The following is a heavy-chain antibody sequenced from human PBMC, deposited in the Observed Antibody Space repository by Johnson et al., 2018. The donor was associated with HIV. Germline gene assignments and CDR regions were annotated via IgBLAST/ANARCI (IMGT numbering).Heavy chain of an antibody. D-gene: IGHD3-22*01. Sequence: VQLVESGGGLVQPGGSLRLSCAASGFTFSNAWMSWVRQAPGKGLEWVGRIKSKTDGGTTDYAAPVKGRFTISRDDSKKTLYLQMNSLKTEDTAVYYCTTKDYYDSTAFDIWGQGTMVTVSS. CDR1: GFTFSNAW. V-gene: IGHV3-15*01. CDR3: TTKDYYDSTAFDI. CDR2: IKSKTDGGTT. J-gene: IGHJ3*02.